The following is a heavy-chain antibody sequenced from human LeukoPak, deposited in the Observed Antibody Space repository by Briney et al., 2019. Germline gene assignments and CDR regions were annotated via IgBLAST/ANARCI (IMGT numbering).Heavy chain of an antibody. Sequence: SETLSLTCTVSGGSISSGSYYWSWIRQPAGKGLEWIGRIYTSGSTNYNPSLKSRVTISVDTSKNQFSLKLSSVTAADTAVYYCARALDYYGSGSYYWGVPDAFDIWGQGTMVTVSS. D-gene: IGHD3-10*01. V-gene: IGHV4-61*02. CDR1: GGSISSGSYY. CDR2: IYTSGST. J-gene: IGHJ3*02. CDR3: ARALDYYGSGSYYWGVPDAFDI.